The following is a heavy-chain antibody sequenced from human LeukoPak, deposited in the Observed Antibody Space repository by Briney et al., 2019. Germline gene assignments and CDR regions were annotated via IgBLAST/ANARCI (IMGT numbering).Heavy chain of an antibody. CDR2: INPHTGAT. Sequence: ASVKVSCKASGYTFNLYYIHWVRQAPGQGLEWLGRINPHTGATHFAQKFQARVTMARDTSITTAYMELRGLKSDDAAVYFCAREDLIAVSGQTFDFWGQGTLVSVSS. J-gene: IGHJ4*02. V-gene: IGHV1-2*06. D-gene: IGHD6-19*01. CDR3: AREDLIAVSGQTFDF. CDR1: GYTFNLYY.